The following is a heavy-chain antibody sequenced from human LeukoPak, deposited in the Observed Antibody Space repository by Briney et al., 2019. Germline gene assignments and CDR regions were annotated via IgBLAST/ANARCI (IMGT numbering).Heavy chain of an antibody. CDR2: IYSGGST. D-gene: IGHD3-22*01. V-gene: IGHV3-53*01. Sequence: QSGGSLRLSCAASGFTVSSNYMSWVRQAPGKGLEWVSVIYSGGSTYYADSVKGRFTISRDNSKNTLYLRMNSLRAEDTAVYYCARDLDYYDSSGYYYWGQGTLVTVSS. CDR1: GFTVSSNY. J-gene: IGHJ4*02. CDR3: ARDLDYYDSSGYYY.